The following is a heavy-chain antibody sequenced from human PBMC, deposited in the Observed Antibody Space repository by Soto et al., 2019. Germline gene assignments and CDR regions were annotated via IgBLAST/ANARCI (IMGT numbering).Heavy chain of an antibody. CDR3: ATRITVFGLLIPPFDP. Sequence: QVHLQQWGAGLLKPSETLSLTSAVYGGSVNGYYCNCIHPPPGKGLEWIGEINHTGGTHYNPSLKSRVTMSVDTSKNQFSLRLSSVTAADTAIYYCATRITVFGLLIPPFDPWGQGTQVTVSS. V-gene: IGHV4-34*02. D-gene: IGHD3-3*01. J-gene: IGHJ5*02. CDR1: GGSVNGYY. CDR2: INHTGGT.